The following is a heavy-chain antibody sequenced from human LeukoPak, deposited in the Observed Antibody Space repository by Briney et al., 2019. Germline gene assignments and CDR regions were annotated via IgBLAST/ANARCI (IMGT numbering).Heavy chain of an antibody. Sequence: PSETLSLTCTVSGGSISSYYWSWIRQPPGKGVEWIGYIYYSGSTNYNPSLKSRVTISVDTSKNQFSLKLSSVTAADTAVYYCASSSLWGATLDYWGQGTLVTVSS. CDR1: GGSISSYY. J-gene: IGHJ4*02. CDR3: ASSSLWGATLDY. CDR2: IYYSGST. V-gene: IGHV4-59*01. D-gene: IGHD1-26*01.